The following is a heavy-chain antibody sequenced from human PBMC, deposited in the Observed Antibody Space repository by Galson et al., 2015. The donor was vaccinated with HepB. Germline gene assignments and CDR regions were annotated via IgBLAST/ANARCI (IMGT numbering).Heavy chain of an antibody. V-gene: IGHV4-61*02. CDR2: LYTTGST. CDR3: AREGVFTEFDP. CDR1: GGSIGSGSYY. Sequence: TLSLTCTVSGGSIGSGSYYWSWIRQPAGKGLEWIGRLYTTGSTNYNPSLKSRVTMSLDTSKNQFSLKMNSGTAADTAVYYCAREGVFTEFDPWGQGTLVTVSS. D-gene: IGHD1-14*01. J-gene: IGHJ5*02.